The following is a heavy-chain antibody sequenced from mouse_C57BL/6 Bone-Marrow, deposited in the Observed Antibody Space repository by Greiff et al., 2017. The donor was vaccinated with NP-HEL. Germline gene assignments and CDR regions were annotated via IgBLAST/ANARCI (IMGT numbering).Heavy chain of an antibody. D-gene: IGHD6-1*01. CDR1: GYTFTSYW. J-gene: IGHJ2*01. CDR3: ARRQGGGFDY. V-gene: IGHV1-64*01. Sequence: QVQLKQPGAELVKPGASVKLSCKASGYTFTSYWMHWVKQRPGQGLEWIGMIHPNSGSTNYNEKFKSKSTLTVDKSSSTAYMQLSSLTSEDSAVYYCARRQGGGFDYWGQGTTLTVSS. CDR2: IHPNSGST.